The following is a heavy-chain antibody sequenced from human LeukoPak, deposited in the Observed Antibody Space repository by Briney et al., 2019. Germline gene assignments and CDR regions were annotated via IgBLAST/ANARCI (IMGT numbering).Heavy chain of an antibody. CDR1: GGSISSGDYY. J-gene: IGHJ5*02. Sequence: SETLSLTCTVSGGSISSGDYYWSWIRQPPGKGLEWIGYIYYSGSTNYNPSLKSQVTISVDKSKNQFSLKLSSVTAADTAVYYCARYSSSAGSRWFDPWGQGTLVTVSS. CDR3: ARYSSSAGSRWFDP. CDR2: IYYSGST. D-gene: IGHD2-15*01. V-gene: IGHV4-61*05.